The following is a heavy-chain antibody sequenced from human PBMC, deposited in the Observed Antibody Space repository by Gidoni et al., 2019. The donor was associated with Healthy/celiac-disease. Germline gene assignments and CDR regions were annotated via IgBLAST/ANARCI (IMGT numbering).Heavy chain of an antibody. CDR3: ARGGSYWRAFDI. D-gene: IGHD1-26*01. J-gene: IGHJ3*02. V-gene: IGHV3-21*01. CDR2: ISSSSSYI. CDR1: GFTFSSYS. Sequence: EVQLVESGGGLVKPGGSLRLSCAASGFTFSSYSMNWVRQAPGKGLEWVSSISSSSSYIYYADSVKGRFTISRDNAKNSLYLQMNSLRAEDTAVYYCARGGSYWRAFDIWGQGTMVTVSS.